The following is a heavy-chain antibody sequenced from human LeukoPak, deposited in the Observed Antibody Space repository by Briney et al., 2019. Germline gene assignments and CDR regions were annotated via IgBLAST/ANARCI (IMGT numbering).Heavy chain of an antibody. J-gene: IGHJ3*02. V-gene: IGHV1-18*01. CDR1: GYTFTSYG. CDR3: ARGGVTMIVVDNHDAFDI. Sequence: ASVKVSCKASGYTFTSYGISWARQAPGQGLEWMGWISAYNGNTNYAQKLQGRVTMTTDTSTSTAYMELRSLRSDDTAVYYCARGGVTMIVVDNHDAFDIWGQGTMVTVSS. CDR2: ISAYNGNT. D-gene: IGHD3-22*01.